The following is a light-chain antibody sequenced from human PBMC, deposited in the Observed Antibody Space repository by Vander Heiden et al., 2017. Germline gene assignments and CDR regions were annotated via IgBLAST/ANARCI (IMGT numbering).Light chain of an antibody. Sequence: SYELTQPPSVTVSLGQTARITCSGDALPKQYAYWYRQKPGQAPVLVIYKDSERPSGIPERFSCSSSGTTVTLTISVVQAEDEADYYCQSADSSGTYEVFGGGTKLTVL. J-gene: IGLJ3*02. V-gene: IGLV3-25*03. CDR2: KDS. CDR1: ALPKQY. CDR3: QSADSSGTYEV.